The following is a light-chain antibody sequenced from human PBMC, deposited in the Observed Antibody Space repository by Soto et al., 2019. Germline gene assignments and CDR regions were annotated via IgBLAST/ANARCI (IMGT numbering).Light chain of an antibody. CDR2: SAS. J-gene: IGKJ4*01. Sequence: DIQMTQSPSSVSASVGDRVTITCWASQGIRSWLAWYQQKPGKAPKLLISSASTLQSGVPSRFSGSGSGTDFTLTISGLQPEEFATYYCQQSDTFPATFGGGTRVEIK. CDR3: QQSDTFPAT. V-gene: IGKV1D-12*01. CDR1: QGIRSW.